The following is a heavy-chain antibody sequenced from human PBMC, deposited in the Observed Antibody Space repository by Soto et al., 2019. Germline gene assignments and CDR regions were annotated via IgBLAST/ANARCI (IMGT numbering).Heavy chain of an antibody. D-gene: IGHD3-3*01. CDR1: GGSFSGYY. V-gene: IGHV4-34*01. CDR3: ARGPGYDFWSGYYNYYYYGMDV. CDR2: INHSGST. Sequence: PSETLSLTCAVYGGSFSGYYWSWIRQPPGKGLEWIGEINHSGSTNYNPSLKSRVTISVDTSKNQFSLKLSSVTAADTAVYYCARGPGYDFWSGYYNYYYYGMDVWGQGTTVTVSS. J-gene: IGHJ6*02.